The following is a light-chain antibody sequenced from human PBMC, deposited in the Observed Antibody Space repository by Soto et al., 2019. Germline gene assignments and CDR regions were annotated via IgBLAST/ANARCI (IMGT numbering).Light chain of an antibody. CDR3: QHSNRYPWR. V-gene: IGKV1-5*01. CDR2: DAS. Sequence: RASQSISRWLAWYQQKSGKAPKFLIYDASSLESGVPSRFSGSGHETEFTLAIRSLQPDDTAPYNCQHSNRYPWRFAEGTKVDIK. J-gene: IGKJ1*01. CDR1: QSISRW.